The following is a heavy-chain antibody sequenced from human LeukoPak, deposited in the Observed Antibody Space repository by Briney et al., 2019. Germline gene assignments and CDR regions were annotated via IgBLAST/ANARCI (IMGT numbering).Heavy chain of an antibody. D-gene: IGHD1-26*01. V-gene: IGHV1-69*13. CDR3: ASVGGGGATSRGNYYYVDV. CDR2: IIPIFGTA. J-gene: IGHJ6*03. CDR1: GGTFSSYA. Sequence: SVKVSCKASGGTFSSYAISWVRQAPGQGLEWMGGIIPIFGTANYAQKFQGRVTITADESTSTAYMELSSLRSEDTAVYYCASVGGGGATSRGNYYYVDVWGKGTTVTISS.